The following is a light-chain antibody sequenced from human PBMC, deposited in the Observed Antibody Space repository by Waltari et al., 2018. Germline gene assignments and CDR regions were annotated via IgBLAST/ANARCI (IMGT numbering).Light chain of an antibody. V-gene: IGLV1-44*01. CDR3: AVWDDSLNGLI. Sequence: QSVLTQPPSASGTPGQRVTISCSGSSSNIGKNTVNWYQQLPGTAPKLVIYFNDQRPSGVPYRFSGSKSGTSASLAISGLQSEDEADFHCAVWDDSLNGLIFGGGTKLTVL. CDR2: FND. J-gene: IGLJ2*01. CDR1: SSNIGKNT.